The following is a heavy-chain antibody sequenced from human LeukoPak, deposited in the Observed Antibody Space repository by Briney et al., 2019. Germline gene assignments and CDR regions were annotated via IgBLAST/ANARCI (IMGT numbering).Heavy chain of an antibody. CDR2: ISGSGGST. CDR3: AKNIITVAGTRTYFFVMDV. J-gene: IGHJ6*02. CDR1: GFTFSDYY. V-gene: IGHV3-23*01. D-gene: IGHD6-19*01. Sequence: GGSLRLSCAASGFTFSDYYMSWIRQASGKGLEWVSRISGSGGSTYYADSVKGRFTISRDNSKNTLYLQMSSLRAEDTAVYYCAKNIITVAGTRTYFFVMDVWGQGTTVTVSS.